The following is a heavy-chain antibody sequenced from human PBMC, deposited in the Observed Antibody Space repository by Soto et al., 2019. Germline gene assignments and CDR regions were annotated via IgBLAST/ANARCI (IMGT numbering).Heavy chain of an antibody. CDR3: ARQRYSSSPAHFDD. CDR2: IYYSGST. CDR1: GGSISSSSYY. Sequence: SETLSLTCTVSGGSISSSSYYWGWIRQPPGKGLEWIGSIYYSGSTYYNPSLKSRVTISVDTSKNQFSLKLSSVTAADTAVYYCARQRYSSSPAHFDDWGQGAQVTVSS. V-gene: IGHV4-39*01. J-gene: IGHJ4*02. D-gene: IGHD6-6*01.